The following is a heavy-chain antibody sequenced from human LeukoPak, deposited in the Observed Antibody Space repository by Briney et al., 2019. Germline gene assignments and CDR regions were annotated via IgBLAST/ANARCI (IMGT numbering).Heavy chain of an antibody. J-gene: IGHJ5*02. Sequence: ASVKVSCKASGYTFISYYLHWVRQAPGQGLEWMGWINTNTGNPTYAQGFTGRFVFSLDTSVSTAYLQISSLKAEDTAVYYCARSITIFGVVIDPTGENWFDPWGQGTLVTVSS. V-gene: IGHV7-4-1*02. CDR3: ARSITIFGVVIDPTGENWFDP. CDR2: INTNTGNP. D-gene: IGHD3-3*01. CDR1: GYTFISYY.